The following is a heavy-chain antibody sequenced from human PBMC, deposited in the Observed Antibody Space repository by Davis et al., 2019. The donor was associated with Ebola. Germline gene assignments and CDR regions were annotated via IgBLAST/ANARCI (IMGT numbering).Heavy chain of an antibody. J-gene: IGHJ5*02. V-gene: IGHV4-39*07. Sequence: PSETLSLTCTVSGGSISTTYYWGWIRQPPGKGLEWIATISYTESTYYNPSLQSRVTISLDSTNNQFSLRLTFLTAADTAVYYCARVPSYYYASGTNWFDPWGQGTLVTVSS. CDR1: GGSISTTYY. CDR2: ISYTEST. D-gene: IGHD3-10*01. CDR3: ARVPSYYYASGTNWFDP.